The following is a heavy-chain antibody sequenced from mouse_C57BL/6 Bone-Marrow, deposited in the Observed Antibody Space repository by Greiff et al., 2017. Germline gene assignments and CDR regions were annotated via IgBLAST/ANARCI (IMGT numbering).Heavy chain of an antibody. Sequence: EVKLKESGAELVRPGASVKLSCTASGFNIKDDYIHWVKQRPEQGLEWIGWIDPEIGDTEYASKFQGKATITSDTSSNTAYLQLSSLTSEDTAVYYCSSFDGNYFDCWRQGTPLTVAS. D-gene: IGHD2-3*01. V-gene: IGHV14-4*01. J-gene: IGHJ2*01. CDR3: SSFDGNYFDC. CDR1: GFNIKDDY. CDR2: IDPEIGDT.